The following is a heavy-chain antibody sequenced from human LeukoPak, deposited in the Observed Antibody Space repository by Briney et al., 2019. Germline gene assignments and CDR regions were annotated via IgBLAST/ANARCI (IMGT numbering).Heavy chain of an antibody. Sequence: GGSLRLSCAASGFTFNKHLMHWVRQAPGKGLEWVAVTSSDESKRYYGDSVKGRFTISRDNSKNTLYLQMNSLRTEDTAMYLCARGPDDLSATPTGDFDYWGQGTAVTVSS. CDR1: GFTFNKHL. D-gene: IGHD3-3*01. CDR2: TSSDESKR. CDR3: ARGPDDLSATPTGDFDY. J-gene: IGHJ4*02. V-gene: IGHV3-30*03.